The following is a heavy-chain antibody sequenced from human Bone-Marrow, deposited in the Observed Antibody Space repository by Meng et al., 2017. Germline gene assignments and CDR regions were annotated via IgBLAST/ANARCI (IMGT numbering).Heavy chain of an antibody. CDR3: SREGTFFFDY. CDR1: GFTFSSYE. D-gene: IGHD3-10*01. Sequence: GGSLRPSCAASGFTFSSYEINWVRQAPGKGLEWVSYISSSGSTRYYADPVKGRFTISRDNAKNSLYLQMNSLRAEDTAVYYCSREGTFFFDYWGQGTLVTVSS. CDR2: ISSSGSTR. V-gene: IGHV3-48*03. J-gene: IGHJ4*02.